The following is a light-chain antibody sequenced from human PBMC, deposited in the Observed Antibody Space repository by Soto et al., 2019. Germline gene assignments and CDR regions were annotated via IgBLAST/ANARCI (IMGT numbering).Light chain of an antibody. J-gene: IGLJ1*01. V-gene: IGLV2-14*01. CDR3: SSYSSSSTQV. CDR1: SSDVGGYNY. Sequence: QSALTQPASVSGSPGQLITIPCTGTSSDVGGYNYVSWYQQHPGKAPKLMIYDVSNRPSGVSNRFSGSKSGNTASLTISGLQAEDEADYYCSSYSSSSTQVFGTGTKVTV. CDR2: DVS.